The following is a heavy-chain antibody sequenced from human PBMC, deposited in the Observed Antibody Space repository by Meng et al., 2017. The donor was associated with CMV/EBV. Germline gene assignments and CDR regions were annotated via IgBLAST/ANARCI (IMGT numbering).Heavy chain of an antibody. CDR3: SRGLVVGAMNWFDP. D-gene: IGHD1-26*01. Sequence: ASVKVSCKASGYTFTRYDINWVRQATGQGLEWMGWMNPNSGNTGYAQKFQGRVTMTRNTSISTAYMELSSLRSEDTAVYYCSRGLVVGAMNWFDPWGQGTLVTVSS. CDR1: GYTFTRYD. J-gene: IGHJ5*02. CDR2: MNPNSGNT. V-gene: IGHV1-8*01.